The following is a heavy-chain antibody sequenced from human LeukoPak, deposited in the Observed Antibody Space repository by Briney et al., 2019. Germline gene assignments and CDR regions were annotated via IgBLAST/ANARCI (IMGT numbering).Heavy chain of an antibody. D-gene: IGHD3-3*01. Sequence: ASVKVSCKASGYTFIDYFIHWVRQAPGQGLEWMGWVDPNSGGTNYAQKFQGRVTMTRDTSISTAYLELGRLRSDDTAVYYCVLDFWSAEGGYWGQGTLVSVSS. CDR3: VLDFWSAEGGY. CDR2: VDPNSGGT. J-gene: IGHJ4*02. V-gene: IGHV1-2*02. CDR1: GYTFIDYF.